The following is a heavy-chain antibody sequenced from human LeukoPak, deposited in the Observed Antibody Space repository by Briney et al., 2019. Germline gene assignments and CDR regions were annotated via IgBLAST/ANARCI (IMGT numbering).Heavy chain of an antibody. D-gene: IGHD2-8*01. Sequence: ETLSLTCTVSGGSISSYYWSWIRQPPGKGLEWVANINDDGSDANYVDSVKGRFTVSRDNAKNSLYLQLNSLRAEDTAVYYCVTRYCTIAACRASSHHCFDDWGKGTTVIVSS. CDR3: VTRYCTIAACRASSHHCFDD. CDR1: GGSISSYY. CDR2: INDDGSDA. V-gene: IGHV3-7*01. J-gene: IGHJ6*04.